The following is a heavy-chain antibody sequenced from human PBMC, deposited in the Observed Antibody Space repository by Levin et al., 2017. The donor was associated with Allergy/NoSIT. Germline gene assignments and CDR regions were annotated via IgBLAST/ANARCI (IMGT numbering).Heavy chain of an antibody. V-gene: IGHV4-38-2*01. Sequence: SETLSLTCVVSGYSISSGYYWGWIRQPPGKGLEWIGSIYESGSTLYNPSLKRRVTISVDTSKNQFSVKMSSVTAADTAVYYCARMYYYGSRSYYPPRGMDVWGQGTTVTVSS. CDR2: IYESGST. J-gene: IGHJ6*02. CDR1: GYSISSGYY. CDR3: ARMYYYGSRSYYPPRGMDV. D-gene: IGHD3-10*01.